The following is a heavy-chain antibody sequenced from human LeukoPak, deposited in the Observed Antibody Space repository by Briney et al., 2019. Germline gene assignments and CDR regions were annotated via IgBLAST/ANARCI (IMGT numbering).Heavy chain of an antibody. D-gene: IGHD3-22*01. CDR1: GGSISSSSYY. J-gene: IGHJ4*02. Sequence: SETLSLTCTVSGGSISSSSYYWGWIRQPPGKGLEWIGSIYYSGSTYYNPSLKSRVTISVDTSKNQFSLKLSSVTAADTAVYYCATKNYYDSSGYLYWGQGTLVTVSS. V-gene: IGHV4-39*01. CDR2: IYYSGST. CDR3: ATKNYYDSSGYLY.